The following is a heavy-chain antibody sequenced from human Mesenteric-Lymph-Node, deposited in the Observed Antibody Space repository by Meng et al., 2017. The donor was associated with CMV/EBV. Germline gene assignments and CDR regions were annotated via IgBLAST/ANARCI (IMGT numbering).Heavy chain of an antibody. Sequence: GESLKISCAASGFAFNTYGMHWVRQAPGKGLEWVTFIKYDGSDKYYADSVKGRFTISRDNSKNTLYLQMNSLRVEDTAVYFCASGSENVLRFLEWLLNGMDVWGQGTTVTVSS. J-gene: IGHJ6*02. D-gene: IGHD3-3*01. CDR2: IKYDGSDK. V-gene: IGHV3-30*02. CDR1: GFAFNTYG. CDR3: ASGSENVLRFLEWLLNGMDV.